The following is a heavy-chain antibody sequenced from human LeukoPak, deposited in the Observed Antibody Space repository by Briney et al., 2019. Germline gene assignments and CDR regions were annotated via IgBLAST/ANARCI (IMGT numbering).Heavy chain of an antibody. CDR2: IYYSGST. CDR3: ARLVLLWFGELPPDAFDI. Sequence: SETLSLTCTVSGGSISSYYWSWIRRPPGKGLEWIGYIYYSGSTNYNPSLKSRVTISVDTSKNQFSLKLSSVTAADTAVYYCARLVLLWFGELPPDAFDIWGQGTMVTVSS. J-gene: IGHJ3*02. D-gene: IGHD3-10*01. V-gene: IGHV4-59*08. CDR1: GGSISSYY.